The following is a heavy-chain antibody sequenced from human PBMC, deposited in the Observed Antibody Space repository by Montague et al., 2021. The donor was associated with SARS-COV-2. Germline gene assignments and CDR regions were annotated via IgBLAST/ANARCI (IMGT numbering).Heavy chain of an antibody. J-gene: IGHJ2*01. D-gene: IGHD2-21*01. CDR3: ARSNGWGIVFLVAVPRKNCYLAV. CDR1: GGSFSDYY. V-gene: IGHV4-34*01. CDR2: TAHIGTT. Sequence: SETLSLTCAVYGGSFSDYYWTWFRQPPGKGLEWVVETAHIGTTNYNQSLKSRLSVSVYASKNQFSLTFNSVTAADTAVYYCARSNGWGIVFLVAVPRKNCYLAVWGRGTLVTVSS.